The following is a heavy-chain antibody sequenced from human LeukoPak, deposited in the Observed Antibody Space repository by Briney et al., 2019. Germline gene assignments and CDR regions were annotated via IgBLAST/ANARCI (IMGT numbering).Heavy chain of an antibody. V-gene: IGHV4-4*09. CDR1: GGSPSSYY. CDR3: ARAGTFDY. D-gene: IGHD1-1*01. J-gene: IGHJ4*02. Sequence: SQTLSLTCTVSGGSPSSYYWSWIRQPPGKGLEWIGYIYTSGSTNYNPSLKSRVTISVDTSKNQLSLKLSSVTAADTAVYYCARAGTFDYWGQGTLVTVSS. CDR2: IYTSGST.